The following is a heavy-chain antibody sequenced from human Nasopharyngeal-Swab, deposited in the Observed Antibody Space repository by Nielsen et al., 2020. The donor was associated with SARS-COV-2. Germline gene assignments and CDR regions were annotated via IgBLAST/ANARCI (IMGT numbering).Heavy chain of an antibody. V-gene: IGHV3-30*14. CDR1: GFTFNIHP. J-gene: IGHJ3*02. D-gene: IGHD3-22*01. CDR2: ISYDGNNK. CDR3: ARDGSYYDSSGYYYPYDAFDI. Sequence: GGSLRLSCAASGFTFNIHPLHWVRQAPGKGLEWVAVISYDGNNKYYADSVKGRFTISRDNSKNTLYLQMNSLRAEDTAVYYCARDGSYYDSSGYYYPYDAFDIWGQGTMVTVSS.